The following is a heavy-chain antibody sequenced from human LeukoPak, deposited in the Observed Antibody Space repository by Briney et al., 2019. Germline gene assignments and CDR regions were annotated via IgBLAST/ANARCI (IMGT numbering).Heavy chain of an antibody. J-gene: IGHJ4*02. Sequence: PGASLLLSCAASGFTFSSYAMSWVRRAPGKRLEWVSAISGSGGSTYYADSVKGRFTISRNNSKNTLYLQMNSLRAEDTAVYYCASRHSGYDSVRYWGQGTLVTVSS. D-gene: IGHD5-12*01. CDR3: ASRHSGYDSVRY. CDR1: GFTFSSYA. CDR2: ISGSGGST. V-gene: IGHV3-23*01.